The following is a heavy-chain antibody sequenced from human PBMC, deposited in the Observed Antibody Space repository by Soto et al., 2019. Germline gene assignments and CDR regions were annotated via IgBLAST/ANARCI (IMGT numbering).Heavy chain of an antibody. CDR3: ARTVVVVVPDNFDH. D-gene: IGHD3-22*01. Sequence: PGGSLRLSCAASGFTFTRYSMNWVRQAPGKGLEWVASIKKDGSEKYYVGSVKGRFTISRDSAKNSLYLQMDNLRGEDTAVYYCARTVVVVVPDNFDHWGQGTLVTVSS. CDR1: GFTFTRYS. CDR2: IKKDGSEK. V-gene: IGHV3-7*01. J-gene: IGHJ4*02.